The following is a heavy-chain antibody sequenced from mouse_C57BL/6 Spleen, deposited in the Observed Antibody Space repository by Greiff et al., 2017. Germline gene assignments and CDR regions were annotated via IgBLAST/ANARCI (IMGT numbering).Heavy chain of an antibody. CDR1: GYTFTSYW. Sequence: QVKLQQPGAELVQPGASVKVSCEASGYTFTSYWMHWVKQRPGKGLEWIGRIHPSDSDTKYKQKFKGKATLTVDKSSSPAYMQLSILTSEDSAVYYCAIDGWDDAMYYWGQGTSVTVSS. J-gene: IGHJ4*01. CDR3: AIDGWDDAMYY. CDR2: IHPSDSDT. V-gene: IGHV1-74*01. D-gene: IGHD4-1*01.